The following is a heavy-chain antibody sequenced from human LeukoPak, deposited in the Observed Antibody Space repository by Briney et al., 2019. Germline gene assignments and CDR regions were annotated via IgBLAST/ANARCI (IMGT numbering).Heavy chain of an antibody. J-gene: IGHJ4*02. CDR2: MNPNSGNT. V-gene: IGHV1-8*01. Sequence: ASVKVSCKASGYTFTSYDINWVRQATGQGLEWMGWMNPNSGNTGYAQKFQGRVTVTRNTSISTAYMELSSLRSEDTAVYYCARGLRIAVAGTRSYYFDYWGQGTLVTVSS. CDR1: GYTFTSYD. CDR3: ARGLRIAVAGTRSYYFDY. D-gene: IGHD6-19*01.